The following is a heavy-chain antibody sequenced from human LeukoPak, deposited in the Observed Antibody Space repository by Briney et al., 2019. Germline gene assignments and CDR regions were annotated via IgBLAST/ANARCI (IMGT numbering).Heavy chain of an antibody. CDR3: ARIGMENFYDL. CDR1: GFTFSGFS. CDR2: INGNGDKT. D-gene: IGHD2/OR15-2a*01. J-gene: IGHJ5*02. Sequence: GGSLRLSCAASGFTFSGFSMHCLRQAPGRGLEYVSAINGNGDKTFYTDSVRGRFTIFRDNSKNTLFLQMGSLRGEDTALYFCARIGMENFYDLWGQGTLVTVSS. V-gene: IGHV3-64*02.